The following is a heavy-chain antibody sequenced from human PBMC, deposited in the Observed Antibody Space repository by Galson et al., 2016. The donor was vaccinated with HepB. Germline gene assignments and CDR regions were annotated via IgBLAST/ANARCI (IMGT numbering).Heavy chain of an antibody. J-gene: IGHJ6*02. CDR3: ARIRYTNTWYSYYYGMDG. CDR2: IDGGGDK. CDR1: GFSLSTSGMR. Sequence: PALVKPTQTLTLTCTFSGFSLSTSGMRVIWIRQPPGKALEWLSLIDGGGDKYYSISLKTRLTISKDTSKNQVILTMPNMDPVDTATYYCARIRYTNTWYSYYYGMDGWGQGTAVTVSS. V-gene: IGHV2-70*01. D-gene: IGHD6-13*01.